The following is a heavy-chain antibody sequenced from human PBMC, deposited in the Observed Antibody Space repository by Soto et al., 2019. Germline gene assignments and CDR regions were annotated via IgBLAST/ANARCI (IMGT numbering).Heavy chain of an antibody. Sequence: AAVKVSCKASGYKFTNYHIPWGRQAPGQGLEWMGWSSSYTGNTYYQHSANTEYAQKLQGRVSLTTDPSTTTAYLELRGLRSDDTAVYYCARTALAVVGLSYYCMDVWGPGTTVTVSS. CDR1: GYKFTNYH. CDR3: ARTALAVVGLSYYCMDV. D-gene: IGHD6-19*01. J-gene: IGHJ6*02. CDR2: SSSYTGNTYYQHSANT. V-gene: IGHV1-18*04.